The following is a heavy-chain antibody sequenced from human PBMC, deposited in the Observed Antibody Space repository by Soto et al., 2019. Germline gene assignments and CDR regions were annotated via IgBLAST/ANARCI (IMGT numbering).Heavy chain of an antibody. CDR3: AGCSGGSCYSFYYFDY. CDR1: GGTFSSYA. Sequence: SVKVSCKASGGTFSSYAISWVRQAPGQGLEWMGGIIPIFGTANYAQKFQGRVTITADESTSTAYMELSSLRSEDTAVYYCAGCSGGSCYSFYYFDYWGQGXLVTVSS. V-gene: IGHV1-69*13. J-gene: IGHJ4*02. D-gene: IGHD2-15*01. CDR2: IIPIFGTA.